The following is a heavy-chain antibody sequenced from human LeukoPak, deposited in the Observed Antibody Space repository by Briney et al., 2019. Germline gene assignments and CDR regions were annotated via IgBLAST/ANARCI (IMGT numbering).Heavy chain of an antibody. D-gene: IGHD3-22*01. CDR2: IYTSGST. CDR3: ARGRDYYDSSGYYPTYYYYYYMDV. CDR1: GGSISSGSYY. V-gene: IGHV4-61*02. J-gene: IGHJ6*03. Sequence: SQTLSLTCTVSGGSISSGSYYWSWIRQPAGKGLEWIGRIYTSGSTNYNPSLKIRVTISVDTSKNQFSLKLSSVTAAGTAVYYCARGRDYYDSSGYYPTYYYYYYMDVWGKGTTVTVSS.